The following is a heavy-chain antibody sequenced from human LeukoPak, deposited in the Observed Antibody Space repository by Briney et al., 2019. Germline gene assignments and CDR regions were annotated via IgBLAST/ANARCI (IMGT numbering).Heavy chain of an antibody. CDR2: ISYGGSNK. V-gene: IGHV3-30*04. CDR3: AREGRTYDILTGYAYYFDY. J-gene: IGHJ4*02. CDR1: GFTFSSYA. Sequence: TGGSLRLSCAASGFTFSSYAMHWVRQAPGKGLEWVAVISYGGSNKYYADSVKGRFTISRDNSKNTLYLQMNSLRAEDTAVYYCAREGRTYDILTGYAYYFDYWGQGTLVTVSS. D-gene: IGHD3-9*01.